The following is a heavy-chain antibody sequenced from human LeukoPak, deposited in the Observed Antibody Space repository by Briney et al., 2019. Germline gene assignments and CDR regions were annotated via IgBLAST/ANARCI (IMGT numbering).Heavy chain of an antibody. D-gene: IGHD2-8*01. CDR3: AKEMLASDFCVY. Sequence: PGGSLRLSCEASGFTFSSYVMSWVRQAPGKGLEWVSVISGTGDFTYYADSVKGRFTISRDNSKNTLYLQMNSLRAEDTAVYYCAKEMLASDFCVYWGQGTLVTVSS. CDR2: ISGTGDFT. J-gene: IGHJ4*02. CDR1: GFTFSSYV. V-gene: IGHV3-23*01.